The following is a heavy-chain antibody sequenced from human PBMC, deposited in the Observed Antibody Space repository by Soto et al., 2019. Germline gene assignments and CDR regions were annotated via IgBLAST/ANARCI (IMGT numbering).Heavy chain of an antibody. CDR1: GFNFSSYS. V-gene: IGHV3-48*04. J-gene: IGHJ6*02. Sequence: GGSLRLSCAASGFNFSSYSMNWVRQAPGKGLEWVSYISSSSSTIYYADSVKGRFTISRDNAKNSLYLQMNSLRAEDTAVYYCARETDCSSTSCYYYYGMDVWGQGTTVTVSS. CDR3: ARETDCSSTSCYYYYGMDV. D-gene: IGHD2-2*01. CDR2: ISSSSSTI.